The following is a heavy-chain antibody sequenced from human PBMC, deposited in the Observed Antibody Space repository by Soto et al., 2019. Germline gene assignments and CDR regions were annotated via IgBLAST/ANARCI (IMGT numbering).Heavy chain of an antibody. CDR3: AKDLNSVVALRDAFDI. CDR2: ISSSSSTI. V-gene: IGHV3-48*01. CDR1: GFTFSSYS. D-gene: IGHD2-15*01. J-gene: IGHJ3*02. Sequence: PGGSLRLSCAASGFTFSSYSMNWVRQAPGRGLEWVSYISSSSSTIYYADSVKGRFTISRDNAKNTLYLQMNSLRAEDTAVYYCAKDLNSVVALRDAFDIWGQGTMVTVSS.